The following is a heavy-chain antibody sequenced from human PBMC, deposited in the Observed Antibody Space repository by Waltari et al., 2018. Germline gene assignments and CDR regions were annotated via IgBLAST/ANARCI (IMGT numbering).Heavy chain of an antibody. CDR3: ARGYNKFDY. CDR2: IKQEGREK. V-gene: IGHV3-7*01. D-gene: IGHD4-4*01. J-gene: IGHJ4*02. Sequence: EVRLVESGGGLVQPGGSLRLSCAASGFPFSSYWMSWVRQAPGKGLEGVANIKQEGREKKYVDSGKGRFTISRDNAKNSLDLQMNSLRAEDTAVYYCARGYNKFDYWGQGNLVTVSS. CDR1: GFPFSSYW.